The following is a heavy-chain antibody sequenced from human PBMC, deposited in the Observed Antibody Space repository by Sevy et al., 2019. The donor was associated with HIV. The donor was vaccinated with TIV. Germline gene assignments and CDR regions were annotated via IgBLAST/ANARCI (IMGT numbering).Heavy chain of an antibody. CDR1: GFTFSNAW. D-gene: IGHD3-22*01. CDR3: TRPGYYYDSSGYWGAFDI. V-gene: IGHV3-15*01. J-gene: IGHJ3*02. Sequence: RGCLRLSCAASGFTFSNAWMSWVRQAPGKGLERVGRIKSKTDGGTTEYAAPVKGRFPISRDDSKNTLYLQMNSLKTEDTAVYYCTRPGYYYDSSGYWGAFDIWGQGTMVSVSS. CDR2: IKSKTDGGTT.